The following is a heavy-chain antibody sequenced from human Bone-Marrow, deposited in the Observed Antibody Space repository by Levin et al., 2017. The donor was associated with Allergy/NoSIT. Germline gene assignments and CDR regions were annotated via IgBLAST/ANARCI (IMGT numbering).Heavy chain of an antibody. CDR2: INAGNGNT. D-gene: IGHD3-10*01. J-gene: IGHJ3*02. Sequence: EASVKVSCKASGYTFTSYAMHWVRQAPGQRLEWMGWINAGNGNTKYSQKFQGRVTITRDTSASTAYMELSSLRSEDTAVYYCARRREITKAFDIWGQGTMVTVSS. V-gene: IGHV1-3*01. CDR1: GYTFTSYA. CDR3: ARRREITKAFDI.